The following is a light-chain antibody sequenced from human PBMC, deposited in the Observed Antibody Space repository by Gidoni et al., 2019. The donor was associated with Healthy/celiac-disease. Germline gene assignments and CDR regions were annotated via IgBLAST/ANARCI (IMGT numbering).Light chain of an antibody. CDR3: QQRSNCL. J-gene: IGKJ5*01. CDR1: QSVSSY. Sequence: EIVLTQSPATLSLSPGERPTLPCRASQSVSSYLAWYQQKPGQAPRLLISDASNRATGIPARFSGSGSGTDFTLTISSLEPEDFAVYYCQQRSNCLFGQGTRLEIK. V-gene: IGKV3-11*01. CDR2: DAS.